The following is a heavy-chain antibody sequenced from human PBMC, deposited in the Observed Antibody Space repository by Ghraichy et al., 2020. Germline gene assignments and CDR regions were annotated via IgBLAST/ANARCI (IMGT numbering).Heavy chain of an antibody. D-gene: IGHD2-8*01. Sequence: GSLRLSCTVSGGSISSSSYYWGWICQPPGKGLEWIGSIYYSGSTYYNPSLKSRVTISVDTSKNQFSLKLSSVTAADTAVYYCARLGIAADLSYTNGVCYKGCHWFDPWGQGTLVTVSS. CDR2: IYYSGST. V-gene: IGHV4-39*01. J-gene: IGHJ5*02. CDR1: GGSISSSSYY. CDR3: ARLGIAADLSYTNGVCYKGCHWFDP.